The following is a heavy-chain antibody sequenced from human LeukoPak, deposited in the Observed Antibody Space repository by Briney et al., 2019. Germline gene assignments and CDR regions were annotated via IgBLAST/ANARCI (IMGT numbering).Heavy chain of an antibody. D-gene: IGHD5-24*01. CDR2: PSGSGDFT. J-gene: IGHJ4*02. CDR1: GFTFSNYG. Sequence: GGSLRLSCAASGFTFSNYGMSWVRQAPGKGLEWVSDPSGSGDFTYYADSVKGRFTISRDKSKNTLYLQMNSLRVEDTAVYYCAKDGARDGYNYPDHWGQGTLVTVSS. V-gene: IGHV3-23*01. CDR3: AKDGARDGYNYPDH.